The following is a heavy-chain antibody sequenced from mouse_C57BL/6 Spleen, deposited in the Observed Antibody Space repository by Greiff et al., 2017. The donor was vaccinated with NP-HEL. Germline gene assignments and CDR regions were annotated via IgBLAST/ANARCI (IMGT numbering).Heavy chain of an antibody. D-gene: IGHD1-2*01. CDR1: GFSLPSYG. V-gene: IGHV2-5*01. J-gene: IGHJ4*01. CDR2: IWRGGST. CDR3: AKKGTTALAMDY. Sequence: QVQLKQSGPGLVQPSPSLSITCTVSGFSLPSYGVHWVRQSPGKGLEWLGVIWRGGSTDYNAAFMSRLSITKDNSKSQVFFKMNSLQADDTAIHYCAKKGTTALAMDYWGQGTSVTVSS.